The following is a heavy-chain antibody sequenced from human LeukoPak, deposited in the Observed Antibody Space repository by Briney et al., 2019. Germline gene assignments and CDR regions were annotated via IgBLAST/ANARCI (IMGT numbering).Heavy chain of an antibody. CDR1: GFTFSSYW. D-gene: IGHD3-10*01. V-gene: IGHV3-7*01. Sequence: GGSLRLSCAASGFTFSSYWMSWVRQAPGKGLEWVANIKEDGSEKFYADSVKGRFTISRDNAKNSLYLQMNSLRAEDTAVYYCARFITMVRGVIYPRGWGQGTLVTVSS. CDR3: ARFITMVRGVIYPRG. CDR2: IKEDGSEK. J-gene: IGHJ4*02.